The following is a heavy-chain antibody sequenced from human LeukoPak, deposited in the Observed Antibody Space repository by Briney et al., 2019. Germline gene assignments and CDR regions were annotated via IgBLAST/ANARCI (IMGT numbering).Heavy chain of an antibody. V-gene: IGHV4-34*01. CDR3: TRRSHYSTSSAANS. J-gene: IGHJ4*02. Sequence: SETLSLTCAVYGGSFTGYYWTWIRQPPGKGLEWIGEISHSGDTNYSPSLKSRVTMSGDASRNQFSLKLSSVTAADTAVYYCTRRSHYSTSSAANSWGQGTLVTVSS. D-gene: IGHD6-6*01. CDR1: GGSFTGYY. CDR2: ISHSGDT.